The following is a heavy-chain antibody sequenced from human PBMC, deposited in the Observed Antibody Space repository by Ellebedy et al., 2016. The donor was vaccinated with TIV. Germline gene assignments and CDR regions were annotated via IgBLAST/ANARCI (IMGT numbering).Heavy chain of an antibody. V-gene: IGHV3-48*04. J-gene: IGHJ6*02. CDR3: ARSNSRFYYAIDV. CDR1: GFTFSTYT. D-gene: IGHD2/OR15-2a*01. Sequence: PGGSLRLSCAASGFTFSTYTMTWVRQPPGKGLEWVSSISGSGDSIYEADSVRGRFTISRDNAKSTLYLQMNSLRADDTAVYYCARSNSRFYYAIDVWGQGTTVTVAS. CDR2: ISGSGDSI.